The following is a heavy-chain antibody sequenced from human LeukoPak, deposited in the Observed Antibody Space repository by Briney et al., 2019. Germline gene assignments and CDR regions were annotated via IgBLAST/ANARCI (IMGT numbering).Heavy chain of an antibody. CDR2: ISGSGGNT. CDR1: GFTFSSYA. CDR3: ARHSRGRWYVFDY. Sequence: GGSLRLSYAASGFTFSSYAMSWVRQAPGKGLEWVSGISGSGGNTYYADSVKGRFTISRDNSNNTLYLQMNSLRAEDTAVYYCARHSRGRWYVFDYWGQGTLVTVSS. D-gene: IGHD6-13*01. J-gene: IGHJ4*02. V-gene: IGHV3-23*01.